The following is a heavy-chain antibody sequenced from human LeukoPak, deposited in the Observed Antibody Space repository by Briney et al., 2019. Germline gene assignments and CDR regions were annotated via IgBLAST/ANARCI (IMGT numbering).Heavy chain of an antibody. J-gene: IGHJ6*02. D-gene: IGHD3-10*01. Sequence: GGSLRLSCAGSRFTFSSYAMTWVRQAPGKGLEWVSVISGSGDTTYYADSVKGRFTISRDNSKNTLYLQMNSLKAEDTAVYYCAKSRPYYYGSGSYSGLYGMDVWGQGTTVTVFS. CDR1: RFTFSSYA. CDR3: AKSRPYYYGSGSYSGLYGMDV. V-gene: IGHV3-23*01. CDR2: ISGSGDTT.